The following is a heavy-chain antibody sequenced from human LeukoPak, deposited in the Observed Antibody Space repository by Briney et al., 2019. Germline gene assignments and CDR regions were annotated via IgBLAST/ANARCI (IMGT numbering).Heavy chain of an antibody. J-gene: IGHJ4*02. CDR1: GFTFEDYT. Sequence: GGSLRLSCAASGFTFEDYTMHWVRQVPGKTLEWVSLISWDGTTYYTDSVKGRFTISRDNSQDSPYLQMDTLRSEDTAFYYCVKDLTYESSGSFFDYWGRGTLVTVS. V-gene: IGHV3-43*01. CDR2: ISWDGTT. D-gene: IGHD3-22*01. CDR3: VKDLTYESSGSFFDY.